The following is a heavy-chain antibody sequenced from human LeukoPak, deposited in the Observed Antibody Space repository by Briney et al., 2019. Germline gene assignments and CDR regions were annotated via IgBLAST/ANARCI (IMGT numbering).Heavy chain of an antibody. V-gene: IGHV1-69*04. CDR3: ARVGSGGWGEFDY. J-gene: IGHJ4*02. CDR1: GGTFSSYA. CDR2: IIPILGIA. Sequence: SVKVSCKASGGTFSSYAISWVRQAPGQGLEWMGRIIPILGIANYAQKFQGRVTITADKSTSTAYMELSSLRSEDTAVYYCARVGSGGWGEFDYWGQGTLVTVSS. D-gene: IGHD6-19*01.